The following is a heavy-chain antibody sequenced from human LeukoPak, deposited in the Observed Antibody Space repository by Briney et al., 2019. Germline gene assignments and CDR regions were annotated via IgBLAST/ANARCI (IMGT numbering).Heavy chain of an antibody. CDR1: GYTFTSYD. CDR3: ARRASPVRGYAFDI. CDR2: MNPNSGNT. J-gene: IGHJ3*02. V-gene: IGHV1-8*03. Sequence: ASVKVSCKASGYTFTSYDINWVRQATGQGLEWMGWMNPNSGNTGYAQKFQGRVTITRNTSISTAYMELSSLRSEDTAVYYCARRASPVRGYAFDIWGQGTMVTVSS. D-gene: IGHD3-10*01.